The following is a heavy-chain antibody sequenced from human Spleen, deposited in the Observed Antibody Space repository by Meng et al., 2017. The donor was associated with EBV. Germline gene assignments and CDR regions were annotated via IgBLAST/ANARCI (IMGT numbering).Heavy chain of an antibody. CDR3: AKDCFGAKDS. Sequence: EVQVMGSGGGLVQPGGSLRLSCADSGFTLSRYWGHWVRQAPGKGLVWVSRINSDGNVITYADSVKGRFTISRDNAKNTVYLQMNNVRVEDTAVYYCAKDCFGAKDSWGQGTLVTVPQ. CDR2: INSDGNVI. D-gene: IGHD1-26*01. CDR1: GFTLSRYW. J-gene: IGHJ4*02. V-gene: IGHV3-74*01.